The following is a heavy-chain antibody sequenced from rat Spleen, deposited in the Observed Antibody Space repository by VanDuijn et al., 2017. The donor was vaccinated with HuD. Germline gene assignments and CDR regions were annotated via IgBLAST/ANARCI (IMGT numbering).Heavy chain of an antibody. V-gene: IGHV5-7*01. D-gene: IGHD1-1*01. J-gene: IGHJ2*01. CDR1: GFIFSDYY. Sequence: EVQLVESGGGLVQPGRSMKVSCVASGFIFSDYYMAWVRQAPTKGLEWVATISYDGSSTYYRDSVKGRFTISRDNAKSTLYLQMDSLRSEDTATYYCARHVEYYSDFDYWGQGVMVTVSS. CDR3: ARHVEYYSDFDY. CDR2: ISYDGSST.